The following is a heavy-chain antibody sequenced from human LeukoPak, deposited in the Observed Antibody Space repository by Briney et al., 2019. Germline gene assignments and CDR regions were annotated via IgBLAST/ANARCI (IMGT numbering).Heavy chain of an antibody. CDR2: INGDGRIT. J-gene: IGHJ4*02. V-gene: IGHV3-74*01. D-gene: IGHD3-22*01. CDR3: AADYYDSSGPRY. CDR1: GFTLSSYW. Sequence: GGSLRLSCAASGFTLSSYWMHWVRQAPGKGLVWVSRINGDGRITTYADSVKGRFTISRDNSKNTLYLQMNSLRAEDTAVYYCAADYYDSSGPRYWGQGTLVTVSS.